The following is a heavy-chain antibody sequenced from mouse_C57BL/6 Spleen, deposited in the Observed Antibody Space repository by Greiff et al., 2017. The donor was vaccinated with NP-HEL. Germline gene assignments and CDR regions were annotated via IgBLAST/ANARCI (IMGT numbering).Heavy chain of an antibody. CDR1: GYAFSSSW. J-gene: IGHJ3*01. CDR2: IYPGDGDT. CDR3: ARDYGSSSFAY. Sequence: QVQLQQSGPELVKPGASVKISCKASGYAFSSSWMNWVKQRPGKGLEWIGRIYPGDGDTNYNGKFKGKATLTADKSSSTAYMQLSSLTSEDSAVYFCARDYGSSSFAYWGQGTLVTVS. V-gene: IGHV1-82*01. D-gene: IGHD1-1*01.